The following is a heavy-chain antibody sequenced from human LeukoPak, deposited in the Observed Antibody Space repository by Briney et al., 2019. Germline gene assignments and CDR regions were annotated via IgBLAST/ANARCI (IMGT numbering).Heavy chain of an antibody. CDR3: ARGWCSSGWLHKPRLFDY. D-gene: IGHD6-19*01. J-gene: IGHJ4*02. V-gene: IGHV4-34*01. Sequence: SETLSLTCAVYGGSFSGYYWSWIRQPPGKGLEWIGEINHSGSTNYNPSLKSRVTISVDTSKNQFSLKLSSVTAADTAVYYCARGWCSSGWLHKPRLFDYWGQGTLVTVSS. CDR1: GGSFSGYY. CDR2: INHSGST.